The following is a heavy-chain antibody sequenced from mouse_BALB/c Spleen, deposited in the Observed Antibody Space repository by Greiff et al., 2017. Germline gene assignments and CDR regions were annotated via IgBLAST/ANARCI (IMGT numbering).Heavy chain of an antibody. CDR1: GFTFSSFG. D-gene: IGHD2-3*01. V-gene: IGHV5-17*02. CDR2: ISSGSSTI. Sequence: EVPLVESGGGLVQPGGSRKLSCAASGFTFSSFGMHWVRQAPEKGLEWVAYISSGSSTIYYADTVKGRFTISRDNPKNTLFLQMTSLRSEDTAMYYCARSRDDGRAMDYWGQGTSVTVSS. J-gene: IGHJ4*01. CDR3: ARSRDDGRAMDY.